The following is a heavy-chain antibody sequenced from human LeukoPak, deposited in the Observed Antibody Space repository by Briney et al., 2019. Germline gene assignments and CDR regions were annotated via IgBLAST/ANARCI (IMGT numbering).Heavy chain of an antibody. D-gene: IGHD7-27*01. CDR2: MYHSGST. CDR1: GYSISSAYY. J-gene: IGHJ4*02. Sequence: SETLSLTCSLSGYSISSAYYWGWIRQPPGKGLEWIGTMYHSGSTNYNPSLKSRVTISVDTSKNQFSLKLSSVAAADTAVYFCARGFRGDYFDYWGQGTLVTVSS. CDR3: ARGFRGDYFDY. V-gene: IGHV4-38-2*02.